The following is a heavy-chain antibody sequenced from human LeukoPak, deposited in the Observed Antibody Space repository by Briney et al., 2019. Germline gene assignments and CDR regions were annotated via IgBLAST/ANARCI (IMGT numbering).Heavy chain of an antibody. J-gene: IGHJ4*02. V-gene: IGHV1-18*01. D-gene: IGHD3-9*01. CDR3: ARLPLPYDILTGYQKPTAMAAEYFDY. CDR2: ISAYNGNT. Sequence: GASVKVSCKASGYTFTSYGISWVRQSPGQGLEWMGWISAYNGNTNYSQKLQRRVTITTDTSTSTAYMYLRSLRSDDTAVYYCARLPLPYDILTGYQKPTAMAAEYFDYWGQGTLVTVSS. CDR1: GYTFTSYG.